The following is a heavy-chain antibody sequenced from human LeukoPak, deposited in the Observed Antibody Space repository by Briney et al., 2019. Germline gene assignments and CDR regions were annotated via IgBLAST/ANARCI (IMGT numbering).Heavy chain of an antibody. D-gene: IGHD6-19*01. J-gene: IGHJ4*02. CDR1: GFTFSSYS. Sequence: GGSLRLSCAASGFTFSSYSMNWVRQAPGKGLGWVSSISSSSSYIYYADSVKGRFTISRDNAKNSLYLQMNSLRAEDTAVYYCARVSRYSSPFDYWGQGTLVTVSS. CDR3: ARVSRYSSPFDY. V-gene: IGHV3-21*01. CDR2: ISSSSSYI.